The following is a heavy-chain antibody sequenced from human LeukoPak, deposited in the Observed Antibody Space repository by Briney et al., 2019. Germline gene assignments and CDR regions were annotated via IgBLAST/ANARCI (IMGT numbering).Heavy chain of an antibody. CDR1: GYTFTSYY. CDR3: ARDQADLWFGELLSWFDP. J-gene: IGHJ5*02. Sequence: ASVKVSCKASGYTFTSYYMHWVRQAPGQGLEWMGIINPSGGSTSYAQKFQGRVTMTRDTSTSTVYMELRSLRSDDTAVYYCARDQADLWFGELLSWFDPWGQGTLVTVSS. CDR2: INPSGGST. V-gene: IGHV1-46*01. D-gene: IGHD3-10*01.